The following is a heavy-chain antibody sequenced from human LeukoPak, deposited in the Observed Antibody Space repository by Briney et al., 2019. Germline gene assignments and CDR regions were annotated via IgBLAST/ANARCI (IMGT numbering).Heavy chain of an antibody. Sequence: SETLSLTCTVSSGSIRSYYWSCIRQPPGKTLEWIGYIYSTGSTNYNPSLKSRVTFSVDKSKNQFSLKLSSVTAADTAVYYCARGTEEFGELLKVWGQGTLFTVSS. D-gene: IGHD3-10*01. V-gene: IGHV4-59*01. CDR3: ARGTEEFGELLKV. CDR2: IYSTGST. J-gene: IGHJ4*02. CDR1: SGSIRSYY.